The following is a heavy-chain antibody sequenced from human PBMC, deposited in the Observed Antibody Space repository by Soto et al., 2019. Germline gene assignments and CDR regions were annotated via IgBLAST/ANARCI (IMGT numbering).Heavy chain of an antibody. CDR1: GGSISSSSYY. V-gene: IGHV4-39*01. J-gene: IGHJ5*02. CDR2: IYYSGST. Sequence: SETLSLTCTVSGGSISSSSYYWGWIRQPPGKGLEWIGSIYYSGSTYYNPSLKSRVTISVDTSKNQFSLKLSSVTAADTAVYYCARLGSNYYDSSGPNPWFDPWGQGTLVTVS. CDR3: ARLGSNYYDSSGPNPWFDP. D-gene: IGHD3-22*01.